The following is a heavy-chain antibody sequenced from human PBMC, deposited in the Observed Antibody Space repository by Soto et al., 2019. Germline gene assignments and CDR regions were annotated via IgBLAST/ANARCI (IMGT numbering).Heavy chain of an antibody. CDR3: AKATIYDSNPNYFDY. D-gene: IGHD3-22*01. Sequence: GGSLRLSWGASGFTFDQYGMHWGRQAPGKGLEWVAGISWNSGSIGYADSVKGRFTISRDNAKNSLYLQMNSLRAEDTALYYCAKATIYDSNPNYFDYWGQGTLVTVSS. J-gene: IGHJ4*02. CDR1: GFTFDQYG. CDR2: ISWNSGSI. V-gene: IGHV3-9*01.